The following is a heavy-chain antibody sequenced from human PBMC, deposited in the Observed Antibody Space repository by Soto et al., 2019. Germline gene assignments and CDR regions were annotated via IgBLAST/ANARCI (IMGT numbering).Heavy chain of an antibody. CDR2: IYSGGST. V-gene: IGHV3-53*01. CDR3: ARGSGSLYYFDF. Sequence: LRLSCAASGFSVSTNYMTWVRQAPGKGLEWVSVIYSGGSTYYADSVKGRFTISRDNSKNTLHLQMNSLRAEDTAVYYCARGSGSLYYFDFWGRGTLVTVSS. CDR1: GFSVSTNY. J-gene: IGHJ4*02. D-gene: IGHD1-26*01.